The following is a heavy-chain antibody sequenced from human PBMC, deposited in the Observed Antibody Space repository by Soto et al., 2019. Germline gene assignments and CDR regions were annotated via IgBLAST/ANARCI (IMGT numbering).Heavy chain of an antibody. Sequence: GASVKVSCKASGYTFTTFAIHWVRQAPGQRLEWMGWINAGNGNTKYSQSLQGRVTFTRDTSANTAYMGVSSLRSEDTAVYYCARARGIVVVTARFDYWGQGTLVTVSS. CDR2: INAGNGNT. D-gene: IGHD2-21*02. V-gene: IGHV1-3*01. J-gene: IGHJ4*02. CDR1: GYTFTTFA. CDR3: ARARGIVVVTARFDY.